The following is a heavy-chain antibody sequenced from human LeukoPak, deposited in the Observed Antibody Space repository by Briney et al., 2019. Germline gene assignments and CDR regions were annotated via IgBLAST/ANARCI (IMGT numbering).Heavy chain of an antibody. CDR2: ISPGGTM. CDR3: AATLLDY. CDR1: RFTFSDYY. V-gene: IGHV3-11*04. Sequence: PGGSLRLSCAASRFTFSDYYMSWIRQAPGKGLEWVAYISPGGTMYYADSVKGRFTISRDNAKNSLYLQMNSLRAEDTAVYYCAATLLDYWGQGTLVTVSS. D-gene: IGHD1-26*01. J-gene: IGHJ4*02.